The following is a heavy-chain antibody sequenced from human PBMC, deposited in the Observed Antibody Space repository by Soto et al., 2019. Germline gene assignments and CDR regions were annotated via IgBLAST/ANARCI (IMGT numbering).Heavy chain of an antibody. CDR2: TSYDGSNK. CDR1: GFTFSLYG. V-gene: IGHV3-30*18. CDR3: AKDSGYSGYDVYDYYYGMDV. J-gene: IGHJ6*02. Sequence: QVQLVESGGGVVQPGRSLRLSCAASGFTFSLYGMHWVRQAPGKGLEWVAVTSYDGSNKYYADSVKGRFTISRDNSKNTLYFQMNSLRVEDTAVYYCAKDSGYSGYDVYDYYYGMDVWGQGTTVTVSS. D-gene: IGHD5-12*01.